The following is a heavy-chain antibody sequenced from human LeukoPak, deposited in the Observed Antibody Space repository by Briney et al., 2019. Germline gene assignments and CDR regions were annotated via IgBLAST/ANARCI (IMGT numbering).Heavy chain of an antibody. CDR3: AKSYSYYHMDD. J-gene: IGHJ6*03. CDR1: GFTFSSHP. CDR2: IRGSGDST. Sequence: GGSLRLSCATSGFTFSSHPMSWVRLAPGKGLEWVSSIRGSGDSTYYADSVKGRFTISRDNTKNTLYLQMNSLRGDDTAVYYCAKSYSYYHMDDWGKGTSVTVSS. V-gene: IGHV3-23*01.